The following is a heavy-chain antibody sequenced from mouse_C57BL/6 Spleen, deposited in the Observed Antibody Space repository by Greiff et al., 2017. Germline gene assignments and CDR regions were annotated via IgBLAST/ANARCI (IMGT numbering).Heavy chain of an antibody. CDR1: GYTFTSYW. CDR2: IHPNSGST. CDR3: ARSEDYGYDGGVWYFDV. J-gene: IGHJ1*03. Sequence: QVQLQQPGAELVKPGASVKLSCKASGYTFTSYWMHWVKQRPGQGLEWIGMIHPNSGSTNYNEKFKSKATLTVDKSSSTAYMQLSSLTSEDSAVYYCARSEDYGYDGGVWYFDVWGTGTTVTVSS. D-gene: IGHD2-2*01. V-gene: IGHV1-64*01.